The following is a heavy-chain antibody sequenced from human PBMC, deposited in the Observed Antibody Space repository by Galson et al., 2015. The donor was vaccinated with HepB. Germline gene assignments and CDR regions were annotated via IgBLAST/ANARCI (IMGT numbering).Heavy chain of an antibody. V-gene: IGHV5-51*01. CDR3: ARQVLGESSSSSGFDP. D-gene: IGHD6-6*01. J-gene: IGHJ5*02. CDR1: GYSFPSYW. CDR2: IYPGDSDT. Sequence: QSGAEVKKPGESLKISCKGSGYSFPSYWIGWVRQMPGKSLEWMGSIYPGDSDTRYSPSFQGQVTISADKSISTAYLQWSSLKASDTATYYCARQVLGESSSSSGFDPWGQGTLVTVSS.